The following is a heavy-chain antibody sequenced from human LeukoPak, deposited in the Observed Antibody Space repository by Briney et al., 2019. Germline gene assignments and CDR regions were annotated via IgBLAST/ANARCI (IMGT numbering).Heavy chain of an antibody. V-gene: IGHV3-23*01. D-gene: IGHD1-7*01. CDR2: ISGSGGST. CDR1: GFTFSSYA. Sequence: PGRSLRLSCAASGFTFSSYAMSWVRQAPGKGLEWVSAISGSGGSTYYADSVKGRFTISRDNAKNSLYLQMNSLRAEDTALYHCARGSELLELPKDAFDIWGQGTMVTVSS. CDR3: ARGSELLELPKDAFDI. J-gene: IGHJ3*02.